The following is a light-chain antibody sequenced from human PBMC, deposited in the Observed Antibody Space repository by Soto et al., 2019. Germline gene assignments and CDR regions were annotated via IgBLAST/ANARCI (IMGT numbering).Light chain of an antibody. Sequence: EIVLTQSPGTLSLSPGERATLSCRASQSVSSSYLAWYQQKPGQAPRLLIYGASGRATGIPDRFSCSGSGTDFTLTINSLEPEDFAGYYCQQYGSSPPVTFGQGTRLESK. CDR1: QSVSSSY. CDR2: GAS. J-gene: IGKJ5*01. CDR3: QQYGSSPPVT. V-gene: IGKV3-20*01.